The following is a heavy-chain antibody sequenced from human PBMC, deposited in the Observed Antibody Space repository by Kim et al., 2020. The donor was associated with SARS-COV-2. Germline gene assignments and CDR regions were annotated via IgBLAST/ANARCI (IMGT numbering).Heavy chain of an antibody. J-gene: IGHJ4*02. V-gene: IGHV1-2*06. CDR3: ATEPIGGWTLGY. CDR1: GYTFTAFL. Sequence: ASVKVSCKASGYTFTAFLLHWVRQAPGQGLEWLGRIDPNTGATYYTHKFQGRVTMARDTSISTAYMQLSGLRSDDSALYYCATEPIGGWTLGYWGQGTLVTVSS. CDR2: IDPNTGAT. D-gene: IGHD2-15*01.